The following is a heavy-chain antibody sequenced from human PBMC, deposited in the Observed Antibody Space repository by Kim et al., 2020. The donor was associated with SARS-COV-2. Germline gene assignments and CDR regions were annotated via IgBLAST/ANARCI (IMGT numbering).Heavy chain of an antibody. CDR2: INPNSGGT. CDR3: ASCKGGVTGGLFDP. J-gene: IGHJ5*02. CDR1: GYTFTGYY. V-gene: IGHV1-2*02. D-gene: IGHD1-20*01. Sequence: ASVKVSCKASGYTFTGYYMHWVRQAPGQGLEWMGWINPNSGGTNYAQKFQGRVTMTRDTSISTAYMELSRLRSDDTAVYYCASCKGGVTGGLFDPWGQGTLVTVSS.